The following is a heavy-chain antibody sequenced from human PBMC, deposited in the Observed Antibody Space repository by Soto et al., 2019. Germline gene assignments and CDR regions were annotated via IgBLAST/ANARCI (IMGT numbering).Heavy chain of an antibody. V-gene: IGHV4-31*03. J-gene: IGHJ3*02. Sequence: QVHLHESGPGLVKPSQTLSLTCTVSGGSITGDNYFWSWVRQHPEKGLEWIGYIFYSGATYYNPSLRSRVTMTVDTSKNQFSLSLIFVTAADTAMYYCAREVISPATSDAFDIWGQGTVVTVSS. CDR3: AREVISPATSDAFDI. CDR1: GGSITGDNYF. D-gene: IGHD3-22*01. CDR2: IFYSGAT.